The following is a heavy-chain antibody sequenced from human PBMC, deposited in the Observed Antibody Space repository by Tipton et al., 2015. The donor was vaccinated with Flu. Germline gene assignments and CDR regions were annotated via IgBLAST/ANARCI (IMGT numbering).Heavy chain of an antibody. CDR3: ARGYSYGPDYWYFDL. J-gene: IGHJ2*01. Sequence: SLRLSCAASGFTFSSYWMHWVRQAPGKGLVWVSRINSDGSSTSYADSVKGRFTIPRDNAKNTLYLQMISLRAEDTAVYYCARGYSYGPDYWYFDLWGRGTLVTVSS. D-gene: IGHD5-18*01. V-gene: IGHV3-74*01. CDR1: GFTFSSYW. CDR2: INSDGSST.